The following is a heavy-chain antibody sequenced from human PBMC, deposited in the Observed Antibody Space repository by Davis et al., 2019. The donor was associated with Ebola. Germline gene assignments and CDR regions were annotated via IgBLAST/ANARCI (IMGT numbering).Heavy chain of an antibody. Sequence: AASVKVSCKASGYTFTSYGITWVRQAPGQGLEWMGWINPHNGNTNYAQNVQGRVIMTSDTATTTAYMEVGSLRSDDTAVYYCALNSGYSSSWSDDDYFDYWGQGTLVTVSS. CDR2: INPHNGNT. D-gene: IGHD6-13*01. J-gene: IGHJ4*02. V-gene: IGHV1-18*04. CDR3: ALNSGYSSSWSDDDYFDY. CDR1: GYTFTSYG.